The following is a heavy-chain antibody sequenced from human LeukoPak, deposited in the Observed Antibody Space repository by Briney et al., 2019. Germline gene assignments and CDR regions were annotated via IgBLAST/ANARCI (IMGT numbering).Heavy chain of an antibody. CDR1: GFTFSSYA. D-gene: IGHD5/OR15-5a*01. V-gene: IGHV3-23*01. J-gene: IGHJ3*02. Sequence: PGGSLRLSCAASGFTFSSYAMSWVRQAPGKGLEWVSAISGSGGSTYYADSVKGRFTISRDNAKNSLYLQMNSLRAEDTAVYYCASSPRVSTRAFDIWGQGTMVTVSS. CDR3: ASSPRVSTRAFDI. CDR2: ISGSGGST.